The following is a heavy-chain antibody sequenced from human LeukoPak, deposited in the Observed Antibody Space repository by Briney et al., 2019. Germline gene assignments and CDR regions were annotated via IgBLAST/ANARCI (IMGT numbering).Heavy chain of an antibody. CDR2: MSYDGHNK. Sequence: QPGRSLRLSCAASGFTFITYAMRWVRQAPGKGLEWVAVMSYDGHNKDYADSVKGRFTISRDNSKNTLYLQTNRLRAEDTAVYYCAKSGIAAADYWYFDLWGRGTLVTVSS. J-gene: IGHJ2*01. CDR3: AKSGIAAADYWYFDL. V-gene: IGHV3-30-3*01. CDR1: GFTFITYA. D-gene: IGHD6-13*01.